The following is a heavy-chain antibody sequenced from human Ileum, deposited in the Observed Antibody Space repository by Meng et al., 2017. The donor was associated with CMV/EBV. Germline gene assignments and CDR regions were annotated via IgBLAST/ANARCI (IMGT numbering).Heavy chain of an antibody. Sequence: SETLSPTCTVSGGSVSSGSYYWSWVRQPPGKGLEWIGYISYSGSPNYNPSLKSRVTVTVDTSKKKFSLSLSSVTAADTAVYYCARESMVPVSRYYFYVMDVWGQGTTVTVSS. CDR3: ARESMVPVSRYYFYVMDV. D-gene: IGHD2-15*01. V-gene: IGHV4-61*01. J-gene: IGHJ6*02. CDR2: ISYSGSP. CDR1: GGSVSSGSYY.